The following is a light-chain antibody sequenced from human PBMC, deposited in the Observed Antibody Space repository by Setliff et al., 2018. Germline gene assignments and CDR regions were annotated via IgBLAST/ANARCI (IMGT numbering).Light chain of an antibody. CDR3: SSYTTSSTLV. Sequence: QSALAQPASVSGSPGQSIILSCTGTSSDVGGYNYVSWYQQHPGKAPKLIIYEVTNRPSGVSNRFSGSKSGNTASLTISGLQAEDEADYYCSSYTTSSTLVFGTGTKVTVL. CDR2: EVT. CDR1: SSDVGGYNY. V-gene: IGLV2-14*01. J-gene: IGLJ1*01.